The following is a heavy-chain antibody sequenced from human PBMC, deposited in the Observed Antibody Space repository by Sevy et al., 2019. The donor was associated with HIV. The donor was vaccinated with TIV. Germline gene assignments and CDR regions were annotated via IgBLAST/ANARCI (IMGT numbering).Heavy chain of an antibody. CDR1: GFTFSNYA. D-gene: IGHD4-17*01. Sequence: GGSLRLSCAASGFTFSNYALTWVRQAPGKGLDWVSPITGSSTTIYYADSVKGRFTVSRDNSNNTLYLHINSLRAEDTAVYYCARDGLYGGNFEYFQHWGQGTLVTVSS. CDR2: ITGSSTTI. V-gene: IGHV3-23*01. J-gene: IGHJ1*01. CDR3: ARDGLYGGNFEYFQH.